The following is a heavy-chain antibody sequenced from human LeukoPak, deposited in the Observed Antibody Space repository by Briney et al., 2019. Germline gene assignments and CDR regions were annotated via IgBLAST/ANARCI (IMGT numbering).Heavy chain of an antibody. CDR2: IYYSGST. Sequence: SETLSLTCTVSGGSMNSYYWTWIRQPPGKGLEWVGYIYYSGSTNYNPSLKSRVTMSVDTSKNQFSLKMSSVTAADTAVYYCARAPLVAAAFDYWGQGTLVTVSS. CDR1: GGSMNSYY. CDR3: ARAPLVAAAFDY. D-gene: IGHD6-13*01. J-gene: IGHJ4*02. V-gene: IGHV4-59*01.